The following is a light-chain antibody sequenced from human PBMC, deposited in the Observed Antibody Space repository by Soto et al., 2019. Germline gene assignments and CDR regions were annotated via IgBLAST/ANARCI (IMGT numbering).Light chain of an antibody. Sequence: IQLTQSPSSLSASVGDRVTITCRASQGIGSYLAWYQQKPGEAPNLLIFAASTLQSGVPSRFSGSGSGTDFTLTISSLQAEDFATYYCQQYNTYPITFGQGTRLEIK. CDR3: QQYNTYPIT. J-gene: IGKJ5*01. CDR1: QGIGSY. V-gene: IGKV1-9*01. CDR2: AAS.